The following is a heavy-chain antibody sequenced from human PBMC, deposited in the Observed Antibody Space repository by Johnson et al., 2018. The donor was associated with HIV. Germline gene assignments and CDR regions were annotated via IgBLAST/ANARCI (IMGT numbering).Heavy chain of an antibody. CDR1: GFTFSSYG. D-gene: IGHD2-21*01. V-gene: IGHV3-30*02. CDR3: AKDQGDEAFDI. Sequence: QVQLLGSGGGVVQPGGSLRLSCAASGFTFSSYGMHWVRQAPGKVLEWVAFIRYDGSNKNYADSVKGRFTISRDNSKNTLYLQMNSLRAEDTAVYYCAKDQGDEAFDIWGQGTMVTVSS. J-gene: IGHJ3*02. CDR2: IRYDGSNK.